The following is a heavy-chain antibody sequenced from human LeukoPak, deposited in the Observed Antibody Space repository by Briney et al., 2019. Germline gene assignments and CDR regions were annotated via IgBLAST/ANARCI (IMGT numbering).Heavy chain of an antibody. CDR3: AVLQSGTPTH. CDR2: ISISNDYI. D-gene: IGHD3-10*01. CDR1: GFTFSSYS. J-gene: IGHJ4*02. V-gene: IGHV3-21*01. Sequence: PGGSLRLSCATSGFTFSSYSMICVRQAPGKWLEWVSSISISNDYIYDADSVRGRFTISRDNAKNSLYLQMNSVRAEDTAVYYCAVLQSGTPTHWGQGTLVTVSS.